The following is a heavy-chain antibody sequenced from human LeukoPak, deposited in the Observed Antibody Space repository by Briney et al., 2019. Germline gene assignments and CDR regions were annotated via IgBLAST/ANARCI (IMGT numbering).Heavy chain of an antibody. CDR3: ARWSGSYYYYYMDV. J-gene: IGHJ6*03. V-gene: IGHV3-11*01. CDR1: GFTFSDYY. D-gene: IGHD1-26*01. CDR2: ISSSGSTI. Sequence: GGSLRLSCAASGFTFSDYYMSWIRQAPGKGLEWVSYISSSGSTIYYADSVKGRFTISRDNAKNSLYLQMNSLRAEDTALYYCARWSGSYYYYYMDVWGKGTTVTVSS.